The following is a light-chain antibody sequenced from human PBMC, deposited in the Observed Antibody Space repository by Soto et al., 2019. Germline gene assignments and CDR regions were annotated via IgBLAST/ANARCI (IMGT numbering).Light chain of an antibody. J-gene: IGKJ1*01. Sequence: EIVLTQSPGTLSLSPGERATLPCSASQSVSSSYLAWYQQKPGQAPRLLIYDASNRATGIPARFSGSGSGTDFTLTISSLEPEDFAVYYCQQYGSTPRTFGQGTKVDIK. V-gene: IGKV3-20*01. CDR1: QSVSSSY. CDR3: QQYGSTPRT. CDR2: DAS.